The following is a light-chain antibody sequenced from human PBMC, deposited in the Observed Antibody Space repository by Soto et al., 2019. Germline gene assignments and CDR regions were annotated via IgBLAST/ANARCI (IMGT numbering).Light chain of an antibody. CDR2: GAS. CDR1: QTISKK. J-gene: IGKJ4*01. V-gene: IGKV3-15*01. CDR3: QQYDNWPPIT. Sequence: EIVMTQSPATLSASPGERATLSCRASQTISKKLAWYQHKPGQAPRLLIYGASTRVTGIPARFSGSGSGTEFTLTNSSLQSEDVAVYYCQQYDNWPPITFGGGTKVEIK.